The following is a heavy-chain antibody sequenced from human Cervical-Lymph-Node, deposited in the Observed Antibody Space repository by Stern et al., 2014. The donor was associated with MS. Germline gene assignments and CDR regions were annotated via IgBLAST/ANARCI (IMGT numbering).Heavy chain of an antibody. D-gene: IGHD3-10*01. CDR1: GYTFSSYG. CDR3: ARDISTARGDYGMDV. V-gene: IGHV1-18*01. CDR2: ISSYNGNT. J-gene: IGHJ6*02. Sequence: QVQLVQSGPEVKKPGASLEVSCQASGYTFSSYGINWVRQAPGQGLEWMGWISSYNGNTKYAQNFQGRVTMTTDTSTTTAYMVLRSLRSDDTAVYYCARDISTARGDYGMDVWGQGTTVTVSS.